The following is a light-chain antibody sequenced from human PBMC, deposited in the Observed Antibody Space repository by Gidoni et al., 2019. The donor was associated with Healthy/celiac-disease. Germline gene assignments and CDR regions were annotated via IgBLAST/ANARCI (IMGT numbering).Light chain of an antibody. CDR1: QDISNY. Sequence: DIQITQSPSCLSASVGDRVTITCQASQDISNYLNWYQQKPGKAPKLLIYDASNLETGAPSRFSGSGSGTDSTFTISRLQHEDIATYYCQQYDNLPYTFGQGTKLEIK. CDR2: DAS. J-gene: IGKJ2*01. V-gene: IGKV1-33*01. CDR3: QQYDNLPYT.